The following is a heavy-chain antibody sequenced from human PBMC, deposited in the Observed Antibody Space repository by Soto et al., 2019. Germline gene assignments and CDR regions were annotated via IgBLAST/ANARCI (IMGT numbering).Heavy chain of an antibody. J-gene: IGHJ4*02. CDR3: AKDRVESGLGEIDY. CDR1: GFAFRTSG. D-gene: IGHD3-16*01. Sequence: QVQLVESGRGVIQPGRSLRLSCAASGFAFRTSGMHWVRQAPGKGLQWVAIISYDGSREYYLDSVKGRFTISRDNPKNTLYLQMDSLRAEDTAVYYCAKDRVESGLGEIDYWGQGTLVSVSS. V-gene: IGHV3-30*18. CDR2: ISYDGSRE.